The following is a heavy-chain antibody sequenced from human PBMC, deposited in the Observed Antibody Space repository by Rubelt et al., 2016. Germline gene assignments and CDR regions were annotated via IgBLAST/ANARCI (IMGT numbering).Heavy chain of an antibody. J-gene: IGHJ3*02. CDR3: ARDYGDYLWGAFDI. CDR2: ISSSSSYI. Sequence: GGGLVKPGGSLRLSCAASGFTFSSYSMNWVRQAPGKGLEWVSSISSSSSYIYYADSVKGRFTISRDNAKNSLYLQMNSLRAEDTAVYYCARDYGDYLWGAFDIWGQGTMVTVSS. CDR1: GFTFSSYS. D-gene: IGHD4-17*01. V-gene: IGHV3-21*01.